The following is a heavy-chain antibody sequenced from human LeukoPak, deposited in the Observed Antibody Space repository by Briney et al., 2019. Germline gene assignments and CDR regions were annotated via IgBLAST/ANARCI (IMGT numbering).Heavy chain of an antibody. V-gene: IGHV3-21*01. D-gene: IGHD3-10*01. CDR1: GFTFSSYS. CDR3: ARGRGLPGPLDY. CDR2: ISSSSHI. Sequence: PGGSLRLSCAASGFTFSSYSMNWVRQAPGKGLEWVSSISSSSHIYYADSVKGRFTISRDNAKNSLYLQMNSLRAEDTAVYYCARGRGLPGPLDYWGQGTLVTVSS. J-gene: IGHJ4*02.